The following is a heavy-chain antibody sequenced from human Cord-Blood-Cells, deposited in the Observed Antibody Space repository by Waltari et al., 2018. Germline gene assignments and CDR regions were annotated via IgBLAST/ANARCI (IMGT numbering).Heavy chain of an antibody. Sequence: QVQLQQWGAGLLQPSEPLSLTCAVYGGSFSGYYWRWIRQPPGKGLEWIGEINHSGSTNYNPSLKSRVTISVDTSKNQFSLKLSSVTAADTAVYYCARGGEYYGSGSSMDFDYWGQGTLVTVSS. CDR2: INHSGST. V-gene: IGHV4-34*01. D-gene: IGHD3-10*01. CDR1: GGSFSGYY. CDR3: ARGGEYYGSGSSMDFDY. J-gene: IGHJ4*02.